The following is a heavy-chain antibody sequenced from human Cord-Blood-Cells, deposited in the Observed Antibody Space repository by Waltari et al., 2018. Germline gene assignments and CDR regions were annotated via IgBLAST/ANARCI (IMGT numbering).Heavy chain of an antibody. J-gene: IGHJ3*02. Sequence: QVQLVQSGAEVKKPGSSVKVSCKASGGTFSSYTISWVRQAPGQGLEWMGRIIPILGIANYAQKFQGIVTITADKSTSTAYMELSSLRSEDTAVYYCAKQNGDYDAFDIWGQGTMVTVSS. CDR2: IIPILGIA. CDR1: GGTFSSYT. D-gene: IGHD4-17*01. V-gene: IGHV1-69*02. CDR3: AKQNGDYDAFDI.